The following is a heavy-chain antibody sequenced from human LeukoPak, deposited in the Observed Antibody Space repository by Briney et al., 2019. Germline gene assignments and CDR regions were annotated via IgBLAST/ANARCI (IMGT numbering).Heavy chain of an antibody. J-gene: IGHJ6*02. D-gene: IGHD1-1*01. V-gene: IGHV1-24*01. CDR2: FDPEDGEL. Sequence: ASVKVSCKVSGFSLSDLSMNWVRQSPGKGLECMGGFDPEDGELFYAQNFQGRVTMTGDTSTNTVYMELSSLTSEDTAVYYCATLHDPPPVYHYHYHGMDVWGQGTTVIVSS. CDR3: ATLHDPPPVYHYHYHGMDV. CDR1: GFSLSDLS.